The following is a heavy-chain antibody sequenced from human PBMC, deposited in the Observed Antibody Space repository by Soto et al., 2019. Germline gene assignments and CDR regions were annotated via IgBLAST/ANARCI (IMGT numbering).Heavy chain of an antibody. Sequence: GGSLRLSCAASGFTFSDYYMSWIRQAPGKGLEWVSYISSSGSIIYYADSVKGRFTISRDNAKNSLYLQMNSLRAEDTAVYYCARDVGYYDSDGYFDYWGQGTRVTVSS. CDR3: ARDVGYYDSDGYFDY. CDR2: ISSSGSII. J-gene: IGHJ4*02. CDR1: GFTFSDYY. D-gene: IGHD3-22*01. V-gene: IGHV3-11*01.